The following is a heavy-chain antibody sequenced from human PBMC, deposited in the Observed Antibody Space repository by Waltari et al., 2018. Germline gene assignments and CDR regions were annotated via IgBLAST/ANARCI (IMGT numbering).Heavy chain of an antibody. Sequence: EVPLLAPWLALGQPGGSLSLSCSASGCIFTHSPMSWVRPASGKWLEWVSAIGGGGGHIYYADSVNGRFTISRDKSNNTVYLQMNSLRVDDTAVYYCVRESPRAVAGSWGQGTLVTVSS. CDR2: IGGGGGHI. D-gene: IGHD6-19*01. J-gene: IGHJ4*02. CDR3: VRESPRAVAGS. CDR1: GCIFTHSP. V-gene: IGHV3-23*01.